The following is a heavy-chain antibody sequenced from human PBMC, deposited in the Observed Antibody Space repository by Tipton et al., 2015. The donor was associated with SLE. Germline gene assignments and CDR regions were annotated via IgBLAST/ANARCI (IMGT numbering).Heavy chain of an antibody. J-gene: IGHJ4*02. Sequence: TLSHTCTVSGGSISSYYWSWIRQPPGKGLEWIGYIYYSGSTNYSGSTNYNPSLKSRVTISVDTSKNQFSLKLSSVTAADTAVYYCARGPPFDYWGQGTLVTVSS. CDR3: ARGPPFDY. V-gene: IGHV4-59*12. CDR1: GGSISSYY. CDR2: IYYSGSTNYSGST.